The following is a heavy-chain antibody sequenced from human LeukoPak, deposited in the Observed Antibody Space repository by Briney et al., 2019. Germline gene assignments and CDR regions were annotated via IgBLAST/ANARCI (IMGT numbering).Heavy chain of an antibody. Sequence: GSLRLSCAASGFTFSSYWMSWVRQAPGKGLEWVANIKQDGSEKYYVDSVKGRFTISRDNAKNSLYLQMNGLRAEDTAVDYCARDLRRDGSYSDYWGQGTLVTVSS. V-gene: IGHV3-7*01. D-gene: IGHD1-26*01. CDR3: ARDLRRDGSYSDY. CDR2: IKQDGSEK. CDR1: GFTFSSYW. J-gene: IGHJ4*02.